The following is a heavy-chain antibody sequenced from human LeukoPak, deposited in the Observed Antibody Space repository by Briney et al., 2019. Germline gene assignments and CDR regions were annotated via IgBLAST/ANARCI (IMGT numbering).Heavy chain of an antibody. CDR2: IIPIFGTA. D-gene: IGHD3-10*02. CDR3: ARVRYYVGGRGYYYMDV. CDR1: GGTFSSYA. J-gene: IGHJ6*03. V-gene: IGHV1-69*06. Sequence: SVKVFCKASGGTFSSYAISWVRQAPGQGLEWMGGIIPIFGTANYAQKFQGRVTITADKSTSTAYMELSSLRSEDTAVYYCARVRYYVGGRGYYYMDVWGKGTTVTVSS.